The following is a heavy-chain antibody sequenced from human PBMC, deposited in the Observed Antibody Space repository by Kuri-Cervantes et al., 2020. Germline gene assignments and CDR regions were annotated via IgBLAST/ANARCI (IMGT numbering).Heavy chain of an antibody. CDR1: GYSISSGYY. J-gene: IGHJ4*02. CDR2: IYHSGST. V-gene: IGHV4-38-2*02. D-gene: IGHD4-23*01. Sequence: SETLSLTCTVSGYSISSGYYWGWIRQPPGKGLEWIGSIYHSGSTSYNTSLKSRVTISVDTSKNQFSLELSSVTAADTAVYYCAREDYGGNSGFAYWGQGTLVTVSS. CDR3: AREDYGGNSGFAY.